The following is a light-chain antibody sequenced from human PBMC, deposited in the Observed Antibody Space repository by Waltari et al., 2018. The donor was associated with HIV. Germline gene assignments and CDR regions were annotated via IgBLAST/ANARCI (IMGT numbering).Light chain of an antibody. CDR2: DVS. J-gene: IGLJ1*01. CDR1: SSDVGGYNY. V-gene: IGLV2-14*01. Sequence: QSALTQPASVSGSPGQSITISCTGTSSDVGGYNYVSWYQQHPGKAPKRMIYDVSNRPSGVSNRFPGSKSGNTASLTISGLQAEDEADYDCSSYTSTYVFGTGTKVTVL. CDR3: SSYTSTYV.